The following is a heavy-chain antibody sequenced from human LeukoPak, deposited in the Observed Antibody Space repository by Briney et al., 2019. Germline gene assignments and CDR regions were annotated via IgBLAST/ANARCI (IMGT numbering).Heavy chain of an antibody. J-gene: IGHJ3*02. CDR1: GGSISSYY. D-gene: IGHD4-23*01. CDR2: TYTSGST. V-gene: IGHV4-4*07. CDR3: ASENYGGNLDVFDI. Sequence: SETLSLTCTVSGGSISSYYWSWIRQPAGKGLEWIGRTYTSGSTNYNPSLKSRVTISVDTSKNQFSLKLSSVTAADTAVYYCASENYGGNLDVFDIWGQGTMVTVSS.